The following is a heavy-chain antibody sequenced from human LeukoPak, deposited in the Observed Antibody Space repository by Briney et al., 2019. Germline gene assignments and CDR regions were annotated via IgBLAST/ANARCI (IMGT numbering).Heavy chain of an antibody. D-gene: IGHD3-9*01. Sequence: PSETLSLTCAVYGGSFSGYYWSWIRQPPGKGLEWIGEINHSGSTNYNPSLKSRVTISVDTSKNQFSLKLSSVTAADTAVYYCARGLRYFAPLPHFDYWGQGTLVTVSS. CDR3: ARGLRYFAPLPHFDY. CDR2: INHSGST. J-gene: IGHJ4*02. V-gene: IGHV4-34*01. CDR1: GGSFSGYY.